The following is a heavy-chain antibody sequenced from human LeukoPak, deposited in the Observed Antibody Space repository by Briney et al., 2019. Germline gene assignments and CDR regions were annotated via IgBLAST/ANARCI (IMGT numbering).Heavy chain of an antibody. CDR2: IIPIFGTA. CDR3: ARSVRIVVVPAATAGNAFDI. V-gene: IGHV1-69*13. D-gene: IGHD2-2*01. Sequence: ASVKVSYKASGGTFSSYAISWVRQAPGQGLEWMGGIIPIFGTANYAQKFQGRVTVTADESTSTAYMELSSLRSEDTAVYYCARSVRIVVVPAATAGNAFDIWGQGTMVTVSS. J-gene: IGHJ3*02. CDR1: GGTFSSYA.